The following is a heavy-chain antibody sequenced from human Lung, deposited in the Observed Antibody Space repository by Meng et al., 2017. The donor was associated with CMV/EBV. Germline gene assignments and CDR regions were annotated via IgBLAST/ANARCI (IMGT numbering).Heavy chain of an antibody. V-gene: IGHV4-31*03. J-gene: IGHJ4*02. CDR1: AGANGSVGYY. D-gene: IGHD5-24*01. CDR2: IYYTGST. Sequence: APPKSSAPGLVTPSQLLLLTCNVSAGANGSVGYYWCSIRQQPGKSLEWMGSIYYTGSTFYNPSLKSRVTISVDTSKNQFSLKLIPATAADTAVYYCAREAGRDGYATPKFDYWGQGTLVTVSS. CDR3: AREAGRDGYATPKFDY.